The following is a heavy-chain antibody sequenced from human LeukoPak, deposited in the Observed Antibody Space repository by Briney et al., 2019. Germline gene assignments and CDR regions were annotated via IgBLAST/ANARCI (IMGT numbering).Heavy chain of an antibody. CDR3: AKDPGLSFEYSKLYNWFDP. D-gene: IGHD4-11*01. Sequence: GGSLRLSCAASGFTFSSYGMHWVRQAPGKGLEWVAVISYDGSNKYYADSVKGRFTISRDNSKNTLYLQMNSLRAEDTAVYYCAKDPGLSFEYSKLYNWFDPWGQGTLVTVSS. CDR2: ISYDGSNK. CDR1: GFTFSSYG. J-gene: IGHJ5*02. V-gene: IGHV3-30*18.